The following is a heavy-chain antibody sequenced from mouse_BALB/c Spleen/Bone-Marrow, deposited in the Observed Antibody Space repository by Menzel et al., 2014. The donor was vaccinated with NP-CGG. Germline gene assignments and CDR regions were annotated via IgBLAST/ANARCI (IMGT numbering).Heavy chain of an antibody. D-gene: IGHD2-14*01. J-gene: IGHJ4*01. Sequence: VQLVESGAELARPGASVKLSCKASGYTFTSYWMQWVKQRPGQGLEWIGAIYPGDGGTRFTQKFKGKATLTADKSSSTAYMQLSSLASEDSAVYYCARAKRYGEMDYWGQGTSVTVSS. CDR3: ARAKRYGEMDY. V-gene: IGHV1-87*01. CDR1: GYTFTSYW. CDR2: IYPGDGGT.